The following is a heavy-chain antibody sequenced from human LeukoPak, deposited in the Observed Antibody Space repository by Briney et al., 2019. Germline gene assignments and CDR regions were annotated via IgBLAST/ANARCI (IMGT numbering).Heavy chain of an antibody. CDR3: ARYLRAYYYDSSGYQDY. V-gene: IGHV1-18*01. D-gene: IGHD3-22*01. Sequence: ASVKVSFTASGYTFTIYGISWVRQAPGQGLEWMGWISAYNGNTNYAQKLQGRVTMTTDTSTSTAYMELRSLRSDDTAVYYCARYLRAYYYDSSGYQDYWGQGTLVTVSS. CDR1: GYTFTIYG. J-gene: IGHJ4*02. CDR2: ISAYNGNT.